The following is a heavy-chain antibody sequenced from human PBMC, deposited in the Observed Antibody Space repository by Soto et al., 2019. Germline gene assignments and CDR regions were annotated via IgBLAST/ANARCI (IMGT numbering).Heavy chain of an antibody. Sequence: QVQLVQSGAEVKKPGSSVKVSCKASGGTFSSYAISWVRQAPGQGLEWMGGIIPIFGTANYAQKFQGRVTITADESAGIAYMELRSLRSEDTSLYYCARLPTVVTPSVSYWGQGTLVTVSS. J-gene: IGHJ4*02. D-gene: IGHD4-17*01. CDR2: IIPIFGTA. CDR3: ARLPTVVTPSVSY. CDR1: GGTFSSYA. V-gene: IGHV1-69*12.